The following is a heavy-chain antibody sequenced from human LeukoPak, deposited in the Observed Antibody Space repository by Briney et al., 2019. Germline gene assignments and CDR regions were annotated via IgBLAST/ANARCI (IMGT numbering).Heavy chain of an antibody. V-gene: IGHV1-8*01. D-gene: IGHD2-2*01. Sequence: ASVKVSCKASGYTFTSYDINWVRQATGQGPEWMGWMNPNSGNTGYGQKFQGRVTMTRDTSISTAYMELRSPRSDDTAVYYCARARGYCSSTSCYGFDPWGQGTLVTVSS. J-gene: IGHJ5*02. CDR1: GYTFTSYD. CDR2: MNPNSGNT. CDR3: ARARGYCSSTSCYGFDP.